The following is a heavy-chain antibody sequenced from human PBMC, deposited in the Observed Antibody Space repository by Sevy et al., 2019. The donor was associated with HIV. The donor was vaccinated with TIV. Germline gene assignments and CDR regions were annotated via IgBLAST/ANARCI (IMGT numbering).Heavy chain of an antibody. Sequence: GGSLRPSWAASGFPFDDYGMGWVRQPPGKGLEWAPGFIWKGGSTGYADSVKGRFTISRDNAKNSLYLQMNSLRAEDTALYYCARALGADYGSGSYSGAFDIWGQGTMVTVSS. CDR2: FIWKGGST. CDR1: GFPFDDYG. J-gene: IGHJ3*02. V-gene: IGHV3-20*04. D-gene: IGHD3-10*01. CDR3: ARALGADYGSGSYSGAFDI.